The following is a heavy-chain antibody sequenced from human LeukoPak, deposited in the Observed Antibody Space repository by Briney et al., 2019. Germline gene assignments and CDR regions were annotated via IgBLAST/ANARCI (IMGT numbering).Heavy chain of an antibody. J-gene: IGHJ5*02. Sequence: SETLSLTCTVSGGPISSSSYYWGWIRQPPGKGLEWIGSIYYSGSTYYNPSLKSRVTISVDTSKNQFSLKLSSVTAADTAVYYCAGGSYSSSWYWFDPWGQGTLVTVSS. CDR1: GGPISSSSYY. CDR3: AGGSYSSSWYWFDP. V-gene: IGHV4-39*07. CDR2: IYYSGST. D-gene: IGHD6-13*01.